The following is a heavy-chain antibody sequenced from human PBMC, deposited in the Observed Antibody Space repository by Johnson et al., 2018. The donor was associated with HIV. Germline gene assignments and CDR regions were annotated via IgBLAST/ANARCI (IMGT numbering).Heavy chain of an antibody. CDR3: ARGIGAAADPDAFDI. CDR1: GFTFSSYA. CDR2: ISSNGGST. Sequence: VQLVESGGGLVQPGGSLRLSCAASGFTFSSYAMHWVRQAPGKGLEYVSAISSNGGSTYYANSVKGRFTISRDNSKNTLYLQMGSLRAEDTAVYYCARGIGAAADPDAFDIWGQGTLVSVS. V-gene: IGHV3-64*01. D-gene: IGHD2-15*01. J-gene: IGHJ3*02.